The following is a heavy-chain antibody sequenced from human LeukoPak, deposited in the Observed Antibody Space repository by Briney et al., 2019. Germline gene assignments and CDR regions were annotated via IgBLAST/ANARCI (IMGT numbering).Heavy chain of an antibody. J-gene: IGHJ6*02. CDR1: GSRVTSYW. V-gene: IGHV5-51*01. D-gene: IGHD4-17*01. CDR2: IYPGDSDT. Sequence: GESLKISCKGSGSRVTSYWIGWVRHMAGKGLEWMGIIYPGDSDTRYSPSFQGQVTISVDKSISTAYLQWSSLKASDTAMYYCAREWGDYSGMDVWGQGTTVTVPS. CDR3: AREWGDYSGMDV.